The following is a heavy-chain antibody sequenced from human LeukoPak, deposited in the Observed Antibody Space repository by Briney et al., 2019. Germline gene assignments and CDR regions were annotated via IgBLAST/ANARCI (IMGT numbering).Heavy chain of an antibody. D-gene: IGHD6-19*01. V-gene: IGHV3-23*01. CDR2: ISGYDGRT. Sequence: GGSLRLSCAASGFTFSSSAMSWVRQAPGKGLEWVSAISGYDGRTYYADSVKGRFTISRDNSKNTLYLQMTSLRAEDTAGYYCAKGGRWLPPDYWGQGTLVTVSS. CDR1: GFTFSSSA. J-gene: IGHJ4*02. CDR3: AKGGRWLPPDY.